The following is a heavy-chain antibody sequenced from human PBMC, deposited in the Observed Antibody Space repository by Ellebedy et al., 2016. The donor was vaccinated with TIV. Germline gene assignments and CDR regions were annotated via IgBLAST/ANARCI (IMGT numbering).Heavy chain of an antibody. CDR1: GYTFTSYY. D-gene: IGHD3-3*01. V-gene: IGHV1-46*01. Sequence: AASVKVSCKASGYTFTSYYMHWVRQAPGHGLEWMGVIDPSGGSTDYAQKFQGRVTMTRDTSTSTVYMELSSLKSEDMAVYYCARGGLEAAFDIWGQGTMVIVSS. CDR2: IDPSGGST. J-gene: IGHJ3*02. CDR3: ARGGLEAAFDI.